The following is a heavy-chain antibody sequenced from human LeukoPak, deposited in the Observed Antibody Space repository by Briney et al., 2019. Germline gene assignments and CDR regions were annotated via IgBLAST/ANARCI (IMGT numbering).Heavy chain of an antibody. J-gene: IGHJ4*02. V-gene: IGHV3-30*03. D-gene: IGHD6-6*01. CDR3: ARGPNSNWSGLDF. CDR2: ISYDGSNK. CDR1: GFTFSSYG. Sequence: GGSLRLSCAASGFTFSSYGMHWVRQAPGKGLEWVAVISYDGSNKYYADSVKGRFTISRDNSKNTLYLQVNNLRAEDTAVYYCARGPNSNWSGLDFWGQGTLLTVSS.